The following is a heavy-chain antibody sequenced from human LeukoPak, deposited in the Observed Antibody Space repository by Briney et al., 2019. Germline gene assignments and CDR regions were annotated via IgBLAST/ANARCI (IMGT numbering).Heavy chain of an antibody. Sequence: GSSVKVSCKASGGTFSSYAISWVRQAPGQGLEWMGGIIPIFGTANYAQKFQGRVTITTDESTSTAYMELSSLRSEDTAVYYCASAPLEIATLTPFDYWGQGTLVTVSS. CDR2: IIPIFGTA. CDR1: GGTFSSYA. D-gene: IGHD5-24*01. V-gene: IGHV1-69*05. CDR3: ASAPLEIATLTPFDY. J-gene: IGHJ4*02.